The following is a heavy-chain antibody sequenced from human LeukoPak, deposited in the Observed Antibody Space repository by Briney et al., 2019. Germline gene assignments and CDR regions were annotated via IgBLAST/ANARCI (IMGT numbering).Heavy chain of an antibody. D-gene: IGHD1-26*01. CDR2: ISGSNGNT. V-gene: IGHV1-18*01. Sequence: ASVKVSCKASGSSFTRYGISWVRQAPGQGLEWMGWISGSNGNTNYAQKFQGRVTMTTDTSTGTAYMDLRNLRFDDTAVYFCARSGRGTYYYFDLWGQGTLVTVSS. CDR1: GSSFTRYG. CDR3: ARSGRGTYYYFDL. J-gene: IGHJ4*02.